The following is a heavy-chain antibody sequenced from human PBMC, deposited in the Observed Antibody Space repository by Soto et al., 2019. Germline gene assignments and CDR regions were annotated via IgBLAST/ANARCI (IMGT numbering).Heavy chain of an antibody. D-gene: IGHD3-16*01. CDR2: IIPIFGTA. CDR3: ARGGITFGGVISDAFDI. V-gene: IGHV1-69*13. CDR1: GGTFSSYA. Sequence: ASVKVSCKASGGTFSSYAISWVRQAPGQGLEWMGGIIPIFGTANYAQKFQGRVTITADESTSTAYMELSSLRSEDTAVYYCARGGITFGGVISDAFDIWGQGTMVTVSS. J-gene: IGHJ3*02.